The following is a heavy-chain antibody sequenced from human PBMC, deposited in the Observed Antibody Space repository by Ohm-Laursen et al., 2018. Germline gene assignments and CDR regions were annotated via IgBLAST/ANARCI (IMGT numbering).Heavy chain of an antibody. J-gene: IGHJ4*02. CDR3: AKEYCSSTSCGYYFDY. CDR2: IWYDGSNK. CDR1: GLTFRTSW. V-gene: IGHV3-30*18. Sequence: SLRLSCSASGLTFRTSWMHWVRQAPGKGLEWVAVIWYDGSNKYYADSVKGRFTISRDNSKNTLYLQINSLRAEDTAVYYCAKEYCSSTSCGYYFDYWGQGTLVTVSS. D-gene: IGHD2-2*01.